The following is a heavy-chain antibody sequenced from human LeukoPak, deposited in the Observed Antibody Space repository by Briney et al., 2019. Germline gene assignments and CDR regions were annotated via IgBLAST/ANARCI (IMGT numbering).Heavy chain of an antibody. CDR3: ARARKEARPAPYYYYYYMDV. J-gene: IGHJ6*03. Sequence: SETLSLTCTVSGGSISSYYWSWIRQPAGKGLEWIGRIYTSGSTNYNPSLKSRVTMSVDTPKNQFSLELSSVTAADTAVYYCARARKEARPAPYYYYYYMDVWGKGTTVTVSS. V-gene: IGHV4-4*07. CDR2: IYTSGST. CDR1: GGSISSYY. D-gene: IGHD6-6*01.